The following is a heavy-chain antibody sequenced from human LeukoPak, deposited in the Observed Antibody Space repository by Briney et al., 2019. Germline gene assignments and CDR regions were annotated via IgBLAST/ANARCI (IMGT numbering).Heavy chain of an antibody. V-gene: IGHV3-74*01. CDR2: INSDASLT. D-gene: IGHD5-18*01. CDR1: GFTFSSYW. Sequence: PGGSLRLSCAASGFTFSSYWMHWVRQAPGKGLVWVSRINSDASLTSYADSVKGRFTISRHNSGNTLYLQMNSLRAEDTAVYYCARVGPGYTYVYGAPYYFDSWGQGTRVTVSS. CDR3: ARVGPGYTYVYGAPYYFDS. J-gene: IGHJ4*02.